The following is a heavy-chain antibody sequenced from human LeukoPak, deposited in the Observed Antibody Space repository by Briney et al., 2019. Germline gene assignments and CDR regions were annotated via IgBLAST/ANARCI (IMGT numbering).Heavy chain of an antibody. CDR2: IYPGDSDT. J-gene: IGHJ4*02. D-gene: IGHD2-21*02. CDR1: GYSFTTYW. Sequence: GESLKISCKGSGYSFTTYWIGWVRQMPGKGLEWMGIIYPGDSDTRYSPSFQGQVTISADKSISTAYLQWSSLKASDTALYYCARTYCGGDCSYSYFDYWGQGTLVTVSS. CDR3: ARTYCGGDCSYSYFDY. V-gene: IGHV5-51*01.